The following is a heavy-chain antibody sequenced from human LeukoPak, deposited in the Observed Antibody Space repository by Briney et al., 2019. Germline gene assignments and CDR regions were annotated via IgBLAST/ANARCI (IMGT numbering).Heavy chain of an antibody. V-gene: IGHV1-2*02. CDR2: INPNSGGT. D-gene: IGHD4-17*01. Sequence: GASVKVSCKASGYTFTGYYMHWGRQAPGQGLEWMGWINPNSGGTNYAQKFQGRVTMTRDTSISTAYMELSSLRSDDTAVYYCAPTAGHEYGDYLYYFDYWGQGTLVTVSS. CDR1: GYTFTGYY. J-gene: IGHJ4*02. CDR3: APTAGHEYGDYLYYFDY.